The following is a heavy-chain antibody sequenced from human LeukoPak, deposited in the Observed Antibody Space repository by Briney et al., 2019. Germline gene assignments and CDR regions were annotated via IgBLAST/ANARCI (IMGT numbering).Heavy chain of an antibody. D-gene: IGHD3-22*01. V-gene: IGHV4-39*01. Sequence: SETLSLTCTVSGGSISSSSYYWGWLRQPPGKGLEWIGSIYYSGSTYYNPSLKSRVTISVDTSKNQFSLKLSSVTAADTAVYYCARQRYYYDSSGYNFDYWGQGTLVTVSS. CDR2: IYYSGST. CDR3: ARQRYYYDSSGYNFDY. CDR1: GGSISSSSYY. J-gene: IGHJ4*02.